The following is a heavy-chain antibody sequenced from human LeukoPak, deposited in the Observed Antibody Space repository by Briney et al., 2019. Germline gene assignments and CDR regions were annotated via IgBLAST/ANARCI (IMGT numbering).Heavy chain of an antibody. Sequence: GGSLRLPCAASGFTFSSYAMSWVRQAPGKGLEWVSAISGSGGSTYYADSVKGRFTISRDNSKNTLYLQMNSLRAEDTAVYYCAKLSGSTGYFDYWGQGTLVTVSS. D-gene: IGHD1-26*01. V-gene: IGHV3-23*01. CDR1: GFTFSSYA. CDR3: AKLSGSTGYFDY. J-gene: IGHJ4*02. CDR2: ISGSGGST.